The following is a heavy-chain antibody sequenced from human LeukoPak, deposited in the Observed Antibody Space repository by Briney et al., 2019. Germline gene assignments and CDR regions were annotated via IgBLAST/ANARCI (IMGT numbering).Heavy chain of an antibody. J-gene: IGHJ4*02. CDR3: ARGSGTAAGMVYFDY. D-gene: IGHD6-13*01. CDR2: INHSGST. V-gene: IGHV4-34*01. Sequence: SETLSLTCTVSGGSISGYYWSWIRQPPGKGLEWIGEINHSGSTNYNPSLKSRVTISVDTSKNQFSLKLSSVTAADTAVYYCARGSGTAAGMVYFDYWGQGTLVTVSS. CDR1: GGSISGYY.